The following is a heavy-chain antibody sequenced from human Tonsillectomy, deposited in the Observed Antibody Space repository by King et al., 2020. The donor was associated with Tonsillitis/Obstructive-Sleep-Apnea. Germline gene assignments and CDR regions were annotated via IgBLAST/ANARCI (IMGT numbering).Heavy chain of an antibody. CDR2: VSASGGGT. V-gene: IGHV3-23*04. D-gene: IGHD3-10*01. Sequence: VQLVESGGGLVQPGGSLRLSCAASEFTFSSSAMSWVRQAPGKGLEWVSAVSASGGGTYYADSVKGRFTISRDNSKNTLYLQMNSLRAEDTAVYYCAKLVGSGRSRLDPWGQGTLVTVSS. CDR3: AKLVGSGRSRLDP. J-gene: IGHJ5*02. CDR1: EFTFSSSA.